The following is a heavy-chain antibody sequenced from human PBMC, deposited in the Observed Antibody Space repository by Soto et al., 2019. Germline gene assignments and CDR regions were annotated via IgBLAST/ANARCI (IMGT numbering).Heavy chain of an antibody. CDR2: IYSGGST. J-gene: IGHJ3*02. CDR3: ARGRPIGERNDAFDI. D-gene: IGHD3-10*01. V-gene: IGHV3-53*01. Sequence: GGSLRLSCATSGFTVSSNYMSWVRQAHRRGLEWVSVIYSGGSTDYADSVKGRFTISRDNSKNTLYLQMNSLRAEDTAVYYCARGRPIGERNDAFDIWGQGTMVTVSS. CDR1: GFTVSSNY.